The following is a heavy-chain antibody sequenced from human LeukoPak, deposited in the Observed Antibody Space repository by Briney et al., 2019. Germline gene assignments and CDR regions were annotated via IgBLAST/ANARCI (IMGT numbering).Heavy chain of an antibody. CDR2: IKSKTDGGTT. Sequence: GGSLRLSCAASGFTVSSTYMSWVRQAPGKGLEWVGRIKSKTDGGTTDYAAPVKGRFTISRDDSKNTLYLQMNSLKTEDTAVYYCTTDGYYYDSSGYYYRADYWGQGTLVTVSS. J-gene: IGHJ4*02. CDR1: GFTVSSTY. D-gene: IGHD3-22*01. CDR3: TTDGYYYDSSGYYYRADY. V-gene: IGHV3-15*01.